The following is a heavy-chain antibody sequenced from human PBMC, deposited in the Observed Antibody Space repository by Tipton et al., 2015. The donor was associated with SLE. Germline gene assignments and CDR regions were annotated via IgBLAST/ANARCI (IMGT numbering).Heavy chain of an antibody. D-gene: IGHD3-22*01. CDR1: GGSISSYY. Sequence: TLSLTCTVSGGSISSYYWSWIRQPPGKGLEWIGTVYYTGNTFYNPSLKSRVTISVHTSTNQFSLNLSSVTAADTAVYYCARGSDRSGYFGAFDIWGQGATVSVSS. J-gene: IGHJ3*02. CDR3: ARGSDRSGYFGAFDI. V-gene: IGHV4-59*01. CDR2: VYYTGNT.